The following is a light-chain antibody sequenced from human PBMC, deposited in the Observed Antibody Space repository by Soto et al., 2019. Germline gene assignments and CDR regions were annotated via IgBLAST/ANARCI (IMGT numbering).Light chain of an antibody. CDR2: AAS. CDR1: QGISSY. CDR3: QQLNSYPLT. V-gene: IGKV1-9*01. J-gene: IGKJ3*01. Sequence: DIQLTQSPSFLSASVGDRVTITCRASQGISSYLAWYQQKPGKAPKLLIYAASTLQSGVPSRFSGSGSGTEFTLTIRSLQPEDFATYYFQQLNSYPLTFGPGTKVDIK.